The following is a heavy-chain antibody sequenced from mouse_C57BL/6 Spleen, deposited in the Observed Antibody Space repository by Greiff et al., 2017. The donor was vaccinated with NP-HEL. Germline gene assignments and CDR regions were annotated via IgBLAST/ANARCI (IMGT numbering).Heavy chain of an antibody. CDR2: ISSGSSTI. CDR3: ARVEAYYSNYGAMDY. CDR1: GFTFSDYG. Sequence: VQLKESGGGLVKPGGSLKLSCAASGFTFSDYGMHWVRQAPEKGLEWVAYISSGSSTIYYADTVKGRFTISRDNATNTLFLQMTSLRSEDTAMYYCARVEAYYSNYGAMDYWGQGTSVTVSS. J-gene: IGHJ4*01. D-gene: IGHD2-5*01. V-gene: IGHV5-17*01.